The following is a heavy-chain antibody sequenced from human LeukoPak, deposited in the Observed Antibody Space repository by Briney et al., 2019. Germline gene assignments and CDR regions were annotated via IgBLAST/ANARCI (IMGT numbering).Heavy chain of an antibody. V-gene: IGHV2-5*01. CDR2: IYGNDDK. Sequence: SGPTLVNPTQTLTLTCTFSGFSLSTAAVLVGWVRQPPGRAPEWLTFIYGNDDKRYSPYLVSRLTITKDTSKNQVVLTLTDMDYVDTATYYCVHRTTVTSVDHWGQGTLVTVSS. CDR3: VHRTTVTSVDH. CDR1: GFSLSTAAVL. J-gene: IGHJ4*02. D-gene: IGHD4-17*01.